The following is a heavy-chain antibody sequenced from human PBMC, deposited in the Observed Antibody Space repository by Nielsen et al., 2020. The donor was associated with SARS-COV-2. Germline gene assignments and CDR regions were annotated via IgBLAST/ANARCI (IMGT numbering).Heavy chain of an antibody. CDR2: ISYDRSNK. J-gene: IGHJ6*02. D-gene: IGHD3-22*01. Sequence: GSLRLSCAASGFTFSTYPMHWVRQAPGKGLEWVAVISYDRSNKYSADSVKGRFTISRDNSKNTLYLQMNSLRAEDTAVYYCARDSSGFYGLDVWGQGTTVTVSS. CDR3: ARDSSGFYGLDV. CDR1: GFTFSTYP. V-gene: IGHV3-30*04.